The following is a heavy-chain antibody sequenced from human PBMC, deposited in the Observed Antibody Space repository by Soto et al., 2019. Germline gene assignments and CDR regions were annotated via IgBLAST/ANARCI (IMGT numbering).Heavy chain of an antibody. CDR2: IYYSGNT. D-gene: IGHD6-13*01. J-gene: IGHJ4*02. Sequence: QVQLQESGPGLVKPSETLSLTCTVSGGSISSYYWNWIRQPPGKGLEWIGYIYYSGNTNYNPSLKSRVPISLDTSQNQFSPKQSSVTAADTAVYYCARQYDSSWYGFDYWGPGTLVAVSS. CDR1: GGSISSYY. V-gene: IGHV4-59*08. CDR3: ARQYDSSWYGFDY.